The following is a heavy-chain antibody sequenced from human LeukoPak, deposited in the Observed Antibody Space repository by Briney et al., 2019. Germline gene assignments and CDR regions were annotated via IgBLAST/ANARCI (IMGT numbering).Heavy chain of an antibody. CDR2: IRYDGSDK. CDR3: AKDTPTTGYHLDS. D-gene: IGHD1-1*01. J-gene: IGHJ4*02. Sequence: GGSLRLSCTASGFTFGDYDMSWVRQAPGKGLEWVAFIRYDGSDKSYADSVKGRFTISRDNSENTLYLQINSLRVEDTAVYYCAKDTPTTGYHLDSWGQGTLVTVSS. CDR1: GFTFGDYD. V-gene: IGHV3-30*02.